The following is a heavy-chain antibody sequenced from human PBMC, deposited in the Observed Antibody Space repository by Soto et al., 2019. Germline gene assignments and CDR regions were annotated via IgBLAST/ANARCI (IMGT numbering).Heavy chain of an antibody. J-gene: IGHJ4*02. CDR2: IFYNGIT. CDR3: ARPVTATQYYFDF. Sequence: PSETLSLTCTVSGGSISSISHSWGWIRQSPGQGLEWIGNIFYNGITYYNPSLKSRVTISADTSKNHFSLKLRSVTVADTAVYYCARPVTATQYYFDFWGQGSLVTVSS. V-gene: IGHV4-39*02. CDR1: GGSISSISHS. D-gene: IGHD2-21*02.